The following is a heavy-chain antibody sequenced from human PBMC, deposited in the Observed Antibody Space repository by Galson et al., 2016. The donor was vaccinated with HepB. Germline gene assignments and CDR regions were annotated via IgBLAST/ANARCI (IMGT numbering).Heavy chain of an antibody. J-gene: IGHJ6*02. D-gene: IGHD1-1*01. CDR3: AKGARTGATNSYYYGMDV. Sequence: SLRLSCAASGFTFSNHAMSWVRQAPGKGLEWVSGIRGSGTSTYYADSVKGRFTISRDNSKNTLYLQMNSLRAEDTAVYYYAKGARTGATNSYYYGMDVWGQGTTVTVFS. V-gene: IGHV3-23*01. CDR2: IRGSGTST. CDR1: GFTFSNHA.